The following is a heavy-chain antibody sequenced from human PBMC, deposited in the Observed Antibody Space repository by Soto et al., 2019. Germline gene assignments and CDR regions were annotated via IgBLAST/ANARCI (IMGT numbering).Heavy chain of an antibody. CDR2: ISGNGDRT. Sequence: EVQLLESGGGLVQPGGSLRLSCAASAFAFSRSAMSWVRQTPGKGLEWVSAISGNGDRTFYADSVKGRVTIYRDNFKNTLYLEMSSLRVEDTAVYYCAKGLSGSGAYQYFDPWGQGTLVTVSS. CDR1: AFAFSRSA. D-gene: IGHD3-10*01. CDR3: AKGLSGSGAYQYFDP. J-gene: IGHJ5*02. V-gene: IGHV3-23*01.